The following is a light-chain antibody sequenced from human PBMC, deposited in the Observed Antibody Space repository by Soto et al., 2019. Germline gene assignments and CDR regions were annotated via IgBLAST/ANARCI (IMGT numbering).Light chain of an antibody. CDR1: QSISSW. CDR2: KAS. V-gene: IGKV1-5*03. CDR3: QQYHSYSLT. J-gene: IGKJ4*01. Sequence: DIQMTQSPSTLSASVGDRVTITCRASQSISSWLAWYQQKPGKAPKLLIYKASSLEGGVPSRFSGSGSGTDFTLTISSLQPDDFATDFCQQYHSYSLTFSGGTKVDIK.